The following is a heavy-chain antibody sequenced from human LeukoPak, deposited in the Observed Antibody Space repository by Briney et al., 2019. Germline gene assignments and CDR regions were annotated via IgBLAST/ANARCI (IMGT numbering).Heavy chain of an antibody. CDR2: INHSGST. CDR1: GGSFSGYY. J-gene: IGHJ4*02. D-gene: IGHD3-22*01. CDR3: ARERHYYDSSGYRRHVLFDY. Sequence: PSETLSLTCAVYGGSFSGYYWSWIRQPPGKGLEWIGEINHSGSTNYNPSLKSRVTISVDTSKNQFSLKLSPVTAADTAVYYCARERHYYDSSGYRRHVLFDYWGQGTLVTVSS. V-gene: IGHV4-34*01.